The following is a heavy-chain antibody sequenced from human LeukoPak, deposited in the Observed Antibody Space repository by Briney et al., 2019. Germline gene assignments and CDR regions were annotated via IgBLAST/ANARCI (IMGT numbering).Heavy chain of an antibody. Sequence: ASVKVSCKASGYTFTSYAMHWVRQAPGQRLEWMGWINAGNGNTKYSQKFQGRVTITRDTSASAAYMELSSLRSEDTAVYYCARDRYSSGWYHYYYGMDVWGQGTTVTVSS. CDR2: INAGNGNT. D-gene: IGHD6-19*01. CDR1: GYTFTSYA. J-gene: IGHJ6*02. V-gene: IGHV1-3*01. CDR3: ARDRYSSGWYHYYYGMDV.